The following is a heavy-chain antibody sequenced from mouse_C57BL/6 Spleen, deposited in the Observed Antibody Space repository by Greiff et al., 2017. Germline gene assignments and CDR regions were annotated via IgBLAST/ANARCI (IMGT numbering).Heavy chain of an antibody. CDR2: INYDGSST. CDR1: GFTFSDYY. J-gene: IGHJ4*01. V-gene: IGHV5-16*01. CDR3: ARDITTEGAMDY. D-gene: IGHD1-1*01. Sequence: EVMLVESEGGLVQPGSSMKLSCTASGFTFSDYYMAWVRQVPEKGLEWVANINYDGSSTYYLDSLKSRFIISRDNAKNILYLQMSSLKSEDTATYYCARDITTEGAMDYWGQGTSVTVSS.